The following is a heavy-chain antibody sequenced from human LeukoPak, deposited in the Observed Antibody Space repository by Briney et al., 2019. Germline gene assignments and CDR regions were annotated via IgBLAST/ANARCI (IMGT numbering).Heavy chain of an antibody. Sequence: SETLSLTCAVYGGSFSGYYWSWIRQPPGKGLEWIGEINQSGSTNYNPSLKSRVTISVDTSKNQFSLQLRSVTAADTAVCYCARAPTTVTTKGLGYYYYYGMDVWGKGTTVSVSS. J-gene: IGHJ6*04. V-gene: IGHV4-34*01. CDR3: ARAPTTVTTKGLGYYYYYGMDV. D-gene: IGHD4-17*01. CDR2: INQSGST. CDR1: GGSFSGYY.